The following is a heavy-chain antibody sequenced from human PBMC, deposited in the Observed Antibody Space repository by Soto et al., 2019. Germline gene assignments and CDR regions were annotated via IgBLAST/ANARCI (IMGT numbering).Heavy chain of an antibody. CDR1: GGSISSGGYY. Sequence: PSGTLSLTCTVSGGSISSGGYYWSWIRQHPGKGLEWIGYIYYSGSTYYNPSLKSRVTISVDTSKNQFSLKLSSVTAADTAVYYCARDQSLGMPTVTNRAFDIWGQGTMVTVSS. CDR2: IYYSGST. D-gene: IGHD4-17*01. J-gene: IGHJ3*02. V-gene: IGHV4-31*03. CDR3: ARDQSLGMPTVTNRAFDI.